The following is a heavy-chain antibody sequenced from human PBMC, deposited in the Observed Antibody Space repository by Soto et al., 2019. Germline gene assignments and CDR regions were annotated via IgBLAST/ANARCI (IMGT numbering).Heavy chain of an antibody. CDR1: GYSFTSYW. V-gene: IGHV5-51*01. Sequence: GESLKISCKGSGYSFTSYWIGWVRQMPGKGLEWMGIIYPGDSDTRYSPSFQGQVTISADKSISTAYLQWSSLKASDTAMYYCARVNDSSGYIYYYYYGMDVWGQGTTVTVSS. CDR3: ARVNDSSGYIYYYYYGMDV. CDR2: IYPGDSDT. J-gene: IGHJ6*02. D-gene: IGHD3-22*01.